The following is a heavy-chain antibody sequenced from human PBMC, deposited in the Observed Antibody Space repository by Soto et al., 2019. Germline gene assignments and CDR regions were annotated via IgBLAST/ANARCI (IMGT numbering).Heavy chain of an antibody. CDR1: GGSISSYY. CDR3: ARDQGYNYYYGMDV. Sequence: LSLTCTVSGGSISSYYWSWIRQPPGKGLEWIGYIYYSGSTNYNPSLKSRVTISVDTSKNQFSLKLSSVTAADTAVYYCARDQGYNYYYGMDVWGQGTTVTVSS. CDR2: IYYSGST. V-gene: IGHV4-59*01. J-gene: IGHJ6*02. D-gene: IGHD3-16*02.